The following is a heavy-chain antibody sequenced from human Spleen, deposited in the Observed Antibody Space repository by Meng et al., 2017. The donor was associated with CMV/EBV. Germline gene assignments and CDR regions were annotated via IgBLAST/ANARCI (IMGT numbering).Heavy chain of an antibody. V-gene: IGHV4-59*01. CDR3: ARGGGYYYYGMDV. D-gene: IGHD4-23*01. Sequence: SETLSLTCSVSGGSMSSYYWSWIRQPPGKGLEWIGYIYYSGSTNYNPSLKSRVTISVDTSKNQFSLKLSSVTAADTAVYYCARGGGYYYYGMDVWGQGTTVTVSS. CDR1: GGSMSSYY. CDR2: IYYSGST. J-gene: IGHJ6*02.